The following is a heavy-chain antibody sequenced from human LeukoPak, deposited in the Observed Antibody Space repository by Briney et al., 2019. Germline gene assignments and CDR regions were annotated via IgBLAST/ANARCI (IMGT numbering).Heavy chain of an antibody. CDR1: GGTFSSYA. Sequence: ASVKVSCKASGGTFSSYAISWVRQAPGQGLEWMGGIIPIFGTANYAQKFQGKVTITAVESTSTAYMELSSLRSEDTAVYYCARGWDYDSGGRPTAYVYWGQGTLVSVSS. J-gene: IGHJ4*02. CDR2: IIPIFGTA. V-gene: IGHV1-69*13. D-gene: IGHD3-22*01. CDR3: ARGWDYDSGGRPTAYVY.